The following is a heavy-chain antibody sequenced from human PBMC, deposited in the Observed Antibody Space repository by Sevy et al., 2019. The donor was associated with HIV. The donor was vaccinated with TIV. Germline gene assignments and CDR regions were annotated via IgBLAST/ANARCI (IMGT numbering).Heavy chain of an antibody. CDR3: ALERLSSDVAEYFQN. D-gene: IGHD1-1*01. J-gene: IGHJ1*01. Sequence: GGSLRLSCAASGFTFSRYSMHWVRQAPGKGLEWVATISFDPSNKHYADSVKGRFSISRDNFQNSLFLQMNSLRPEDTAVYYCALERLSSDVAEYFQNWVLGTLVTVSS. V-gene: IGHV3-30*04. CDR2: ISFDPSNK. CDR1: GFTFSRYS.